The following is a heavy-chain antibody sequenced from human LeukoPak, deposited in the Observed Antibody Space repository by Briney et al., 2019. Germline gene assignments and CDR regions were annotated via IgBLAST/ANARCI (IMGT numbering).Heavy chain of an antibody. D-gene: IGHD7-27*01. V-gene: IGHV4-30-2*01. CDR3: AGWGPYFDY. CDR2: IYHSGST. CDR1: GGSISSGGYS. J-gene: IGHJ4*01. Sequence: PSETLSLTCAVSGGSISSGGYSWSWIRQPPGKGLEWIGYIYHSGSTYYNPSLKSRVTISVDRSKNQFSLKLSSVTAADTAVYYCAGWGPYFDYWGQGTLVTVSS.